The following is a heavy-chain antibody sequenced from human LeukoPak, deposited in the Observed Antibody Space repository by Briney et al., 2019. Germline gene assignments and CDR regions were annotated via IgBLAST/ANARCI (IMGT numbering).Heavy chain of an antibody. V-gene: IGHV3-66*02. J-gene: IGHJ6*03. CDR3: AKEELRRITMWGYMDV. Sequence: PGGSLRLSCTASGFTVSSNYMSWVRQAPGKGLEWVSYIDHSGGTVHYADSVKGRFTISRDNSKNTLYLQMNSLRTEDTAVYYCAKEELRRITMWGYMDVWGKGTTVTISS. CDR2: IDHSGGTV. D-gene: IGHD3-10*02. CDR1: GFTVSSNY.